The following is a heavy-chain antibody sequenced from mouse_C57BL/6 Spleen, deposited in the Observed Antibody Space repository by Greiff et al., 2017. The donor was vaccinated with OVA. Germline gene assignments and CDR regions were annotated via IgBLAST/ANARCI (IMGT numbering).Heavy chain of an antibody. V-gene: IGHV1-72*01. J-gene: IGHJ1*03. Sequence: RGLEWIGRIDPNSGGTKYNEKFKSKATLTVDKPSSTAYMQLSSLTSEDSAVYYCARSAFDVWGTGTTVTVSS. CDR3: ARSAFDV. CDR2: IDPNSGGT.